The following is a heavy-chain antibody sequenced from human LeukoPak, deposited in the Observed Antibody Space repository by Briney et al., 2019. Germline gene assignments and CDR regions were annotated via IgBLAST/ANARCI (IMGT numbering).Heavy chain of an antibody. J-gene: IGHJ5*02. V-gene: IGHV1-69*06. CDR3: AREARGAATHYWFDP. Sequence: SVKVSCKASGGTFSSYAISWVRQAPGQGLEWMGGIIPIFGTANYAPKFQGRVTITADKSPSTAYMELSRLRSEDTAVYYCAREARGAATHYWFDPWGQGTLVTVSS. CDR2: IIPIFGTA. D-gene: IGHD1-26*01. CDR1: GGTFSSYA.